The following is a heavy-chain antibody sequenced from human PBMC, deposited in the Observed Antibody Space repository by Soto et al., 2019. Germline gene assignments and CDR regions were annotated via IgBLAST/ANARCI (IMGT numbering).Heavy chain of an antibody. CDR1: GDSVSSNSAA. J-gene: IGHJ6*03. V-gene: IGHV6-1*01. CDR3: VGTSSLQWYYMDV. CDR2: TYYRSRCYN. Sequence: SQTLSLTCVISGDSVSSNSAAWNWIRQSPSRGLEWLGRTYYRSRCYNDYAVSVRSRITVNADTSKNQFSLHLNSVTPEDTAVYYCVGTSSLQWYYMDVWDKRTTATVS. D-gene: IGHD1-7*01.